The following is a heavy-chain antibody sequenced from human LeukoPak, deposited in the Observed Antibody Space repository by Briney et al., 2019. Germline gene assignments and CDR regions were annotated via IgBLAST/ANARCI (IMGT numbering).Heavy chain of an antibody. D-gene: IGHD3-22*01. J-gene: IGHJ3*02. CDR2: IYYSGST. V-gene: IGHV4-61*05. CDR1: GGSISSSSYY. CDR3: ARFLDLYYDSSGYPHADAFDI. Sequence: KSSETLSLTCTVSGGSISSSSYYWGWIRQPPGKGLEWIGYIYYSGSTNYNPSLKSRVTISVDTSKNQFSLKLSSVTAADTAVYYCARFLDLYYDSSGYPHADAFDIWGQGTMVTVSS.